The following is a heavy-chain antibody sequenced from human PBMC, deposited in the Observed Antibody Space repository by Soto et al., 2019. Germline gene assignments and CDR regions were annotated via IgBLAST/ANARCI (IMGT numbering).Heavy chain of an antibody. CDR3: AKEEDAYCGGDCYSDY. Sequence: QEQLVESGGGVVQPGRSLRLSCAASGFTFSSYGMHWVRQAPGKGLEGVAVISYDGSNKYYADSVKGRFTISRDNSKNTLYLQMNSLRAEDTAVYYCAKEEDAYCGGDCYSDYWGQGTLVTVSS. V-gene: IGHV3-30*18. D-gene: IGHD2-21*02. CDR1: GFTFSSYG. CDR2: ISYDGSNK. J-gene: IGHJ4*02.